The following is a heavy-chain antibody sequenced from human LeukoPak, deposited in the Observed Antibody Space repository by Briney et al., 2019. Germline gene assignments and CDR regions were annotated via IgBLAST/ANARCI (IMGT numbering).Heavy chain of an antibody. V-gene: IGHV3-48*03. CDR1: GFMFDTYA. CDR2: ISQSGDAK. J-gene: IGHJ4*02. CDR3: TTQDLVVVPAASHYFDY. Sequence: PGGSLRLSCAASGFMFDTYAMNWVRQAPGKGLEWVSYISQSGDAKYYADSVKGRFTISRDNARNSLYLQMNSLRAEDTAIYYCTTQDLVVVPAASHYFDYWGQGILIIVPA. D-gene: IGHD2-15*01.